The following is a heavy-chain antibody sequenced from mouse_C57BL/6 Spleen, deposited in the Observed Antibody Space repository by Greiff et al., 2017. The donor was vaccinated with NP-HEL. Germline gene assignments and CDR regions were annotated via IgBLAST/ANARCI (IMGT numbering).Heavy chain of an antibody. V-gene: IGHV1-81*01. CDR3: ARSSYFDV. J-gene: IGHJ1*03. CDR2: IYPRSGNT. Sequence: QVQLKQSGAELARPGASVKLSCKASGYTFTSYGISWVKQRTGQGLEWIGEIYPRSGNTYYNEKFKGKATLTADKSSSTAYMELRSLTSEDSAVYFCARSSYFDVWGTGTTVTVSS. CDR1: GYTFTSYG.